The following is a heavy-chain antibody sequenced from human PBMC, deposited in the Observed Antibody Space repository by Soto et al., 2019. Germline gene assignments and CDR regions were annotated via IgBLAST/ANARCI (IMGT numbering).Heavy chain of an antibody. V-gene: IGHV1-18*01. J-gene: IGHJ4*02. D-gene: IGHD6-6*01. CDR3: ALSFSVRHHEDFAY. Sequence: GASVKVSCKASGYTFTSYGISWVRQAPGQGLEWMGWISAYNGNTNYAQKLQGRVTMTTDTSTSTAYMELRSLRSDDTAVYYCALSFSVRHHEDFAYWSQRTLVTVSS. CDR1: GYTFTSYG. CDR2: ISAYNGNT.